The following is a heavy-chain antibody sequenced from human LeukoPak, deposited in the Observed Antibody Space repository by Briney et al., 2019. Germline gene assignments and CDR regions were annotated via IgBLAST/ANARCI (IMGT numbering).Heavy chain of an antibody. Sequence: SETLSLTCTGSVGSISSYYWSWIRQPAGKGLEWIGRIYTSGSTNYNPSLKSRVTISVDTSKRQFSLKLSYVTAADTAVYYCATSIASTGTRYYYHYLGVWGKGTTVTVSS. CDR3: ATSIASTGTRYYYHYLGV. J-gene: IGHJ6*03. CDR1: VGSISSYY. CDR2: IYTSGST. D-gene: IGHD6-13*01. V-gene: IGHV4-4*07.